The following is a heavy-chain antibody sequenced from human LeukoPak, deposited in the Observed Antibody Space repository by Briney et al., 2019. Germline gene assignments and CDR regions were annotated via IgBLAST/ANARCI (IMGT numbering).Heavy chain of an antibody. CDR2: IYYSGST. Sequence: KPSETLSLTCTVSGVSISSYYWSWIRQPPGKGLEWIGNIYYSGSTKYNPSLKSRVTISVDTSKNHFSLKLSSVNAADTAVYYCARQCKFQCCREYNCNCDYWGQETLGTVSS. D-gene: IGHD1-1*01. CDR1: GVSISSYY. CDR3: ARQCKFQCCREYNCNCDY. V-gene: IGHV4-59*08. J-gene: IGHJ4*02.